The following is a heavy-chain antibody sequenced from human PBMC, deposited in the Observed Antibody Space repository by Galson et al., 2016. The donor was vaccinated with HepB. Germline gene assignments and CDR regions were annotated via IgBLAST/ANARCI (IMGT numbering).Heavy chain of an antibody. CDR1: GGSFSDYY. CDR3: ARFPGKYSSGWYRFDY. CDR2: INHSGNT. Sequence: SETLSLTCAVYGGSFSDYYWSWIRQPPGKGLEWIGEINHSGNTNYKTSLKSRVTISVDTSKSQFSLKLRSVTAADTAVYYCARFPGKYSSGWYRFDYWGQGTLVTVSS. V-gene: IGHV4-34*01. J-gene: IGHJ4*02. D-gene: IGHD6-19*01.